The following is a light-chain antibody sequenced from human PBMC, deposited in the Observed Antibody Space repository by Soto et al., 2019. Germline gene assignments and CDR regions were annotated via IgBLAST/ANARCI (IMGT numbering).Light chain of an antibody. CDR1: HSVSSS. CDR3: KQYSDWRPQ. CDR2: GAY. J-gene: IGKJ1*01. Sequence: EIVMTQSPATLSVSPGERATLFCRASHSVSSSLAWYQQKPGQAPRLLIHGAYTRATGIQARFSGSGSGTEFTLTIRSLQSEDFAVYYCKQYSDWRPQFGQGTKVDIK. V-gene: IGKV3-15*01.